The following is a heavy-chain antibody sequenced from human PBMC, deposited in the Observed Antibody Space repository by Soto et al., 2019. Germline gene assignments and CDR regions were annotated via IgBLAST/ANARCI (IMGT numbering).Heavy chain of an antibody. J-gene: IGHJ3*02. CDR2: IKQDGSEK. CDR1: GFSFSNYW. V-gene: IGHV3-7*05. CDR3: VKTTSTSGI. Sequence: EVQLVESGGGLVQPGGSLRLSCAGSGFSFSNYWMNWVRQAPGKGLEWVANIKQDGSEKNYVDSVKGRFTISRDNAKNSLYLQMNSLRVEDTAGYYCVKTTSTSGIWGQGTVVTVSS.